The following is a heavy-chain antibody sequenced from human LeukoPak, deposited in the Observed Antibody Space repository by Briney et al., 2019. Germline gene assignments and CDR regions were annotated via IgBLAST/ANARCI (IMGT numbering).Heavy chain of an antibody. V-gene: IGHV3-23*01. J-gene: IGHJ4*02. CDR1: GFTFSSYA. CDR2: ISGSGGST. Sequence: GGSLRLSCAASGFTFSSYAMSWGREAPGKGLEWVSAISGSGGSTYYADSVKGRFTISRDNSKNTLYLQMNSLRAEDTAVYYCAKELYDYVWGSYRYFGYWGQGTLVTVSS. CDR3: AKELYDYVWGSYRYFGY. D-gene: IGHD3-16*02.